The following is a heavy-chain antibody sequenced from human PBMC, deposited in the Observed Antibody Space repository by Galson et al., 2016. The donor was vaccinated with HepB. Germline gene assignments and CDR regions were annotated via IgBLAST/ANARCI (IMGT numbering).Heavy chain of an antibody. CDR2: IAAGSTST. CDR1: GFTFRSHA. V-gene: IGHV3-23*01. J-gene: IGHJ4*02. D-gene: IGHD6-13*01. Sequence: SLRLSCAASGFTFRSHAMSWVRQAPGRGLEWVSSIAAGSTSTFYADSVKGRFTMSRDNSKNTLYLQMNSLRAEDTAIYYCAREAPIAAPGANDCWGQGTQVTVSS. CDR3: AREAPIAAPGANDC.